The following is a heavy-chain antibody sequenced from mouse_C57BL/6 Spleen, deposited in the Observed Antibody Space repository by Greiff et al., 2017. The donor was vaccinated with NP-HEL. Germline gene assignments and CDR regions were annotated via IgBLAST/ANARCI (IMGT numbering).Heavy chain of an antibody. CDR1: GYTFTSYW. CDR3: ATYYGKGMDY. V-gene: IGHV1-64*01. Sequence: QVQLQQSGAELVKPGASVKLSCKASGYTFTSYWMHWVKQRPGQGLEWIGMIHPNSGSTNYNEKFKSKATLTVDKSSSTAYMQLSSLTSEDSAVYYCATYYGKGMDYWGQGTSVTVSS. J-gene: IGHJ4*01. D-gene: IGHD2-10*01. CDR2: IHPNSGST.